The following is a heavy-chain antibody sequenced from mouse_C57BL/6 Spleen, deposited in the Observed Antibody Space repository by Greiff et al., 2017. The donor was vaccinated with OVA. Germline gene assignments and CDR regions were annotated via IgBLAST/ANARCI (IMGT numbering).Heavy chain of an antibody. CDR3: ARNWEGHTGAMDD. CDR2: IWTGGGT. CDR1: GFSLTSYA. V-gene: IGHV2-9-1*01. Sequence: QVQLQQSGPGLVAPSQSLSITCTVSGFSLTSYAISWVRQPPGKGLEWLGVIWTGGGTNYNSALKPRLSISKDNSKSQVFLKMNSLQTDDTARYYCARNWEGHTGAMDDWGQGTSVTVSS. J-gene: IGHJ4*01. D-gene: IGHD4-1*01.